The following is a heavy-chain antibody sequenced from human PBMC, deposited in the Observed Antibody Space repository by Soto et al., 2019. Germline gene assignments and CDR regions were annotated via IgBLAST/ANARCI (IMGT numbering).Heavy chain of an antibody. CDR1: GFTFSSYS. J-gene: IGHJ6*02. Sequence: EVQLVESGGGLVKPGGSLRLSCAASGFTFSSYSMNWVRQAPGKGLEWVSSISSSSSYIYYADSVKGRFTISRDNAKNSLYLQMNSLRAEDTAVYYCARGEITILRYYYYGMDVWGQGTTVTVSS. CDR2: ISSSSSYI. V-gene: IGHV3-21*01. D-gene: IGHD3-3*01. CDR3: ARGEITILRYYYYGMDV.